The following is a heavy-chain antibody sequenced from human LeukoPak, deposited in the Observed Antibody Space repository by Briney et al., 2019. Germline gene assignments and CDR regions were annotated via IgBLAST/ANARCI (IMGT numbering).Heavy chain of an antibody. CDR2: IYYSGTT. J-gene: IGHJ4*02. CDR3: ARVAYFDSSGYYYCFDY. V-gene: IGHV4-30-4*08. CDR1: GDSISSGDYY. D-gene: IGHD3-22*01. Sequence: PSQTLSLTCTVSGDSISSGDYYWSWVRQPPGKGLEWIGFIYYSGTTYYNPSLKSRVTISVDTSKNQFSLKLSSVTAADTAVYYCARVAYFDSSGYYYCFDYWGQGILVTVSS.